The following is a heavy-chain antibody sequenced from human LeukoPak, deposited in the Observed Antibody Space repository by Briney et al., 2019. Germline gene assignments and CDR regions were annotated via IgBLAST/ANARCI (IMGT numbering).Heavy chain of an antibody. CDR3: ARECITIFGVVIISDAFDI. V-gene: IGHV1-18*01. D-gene: IGHD3-3*01. CDR2: ISAYNGNT. CDR1: GYTFTSYG. J-gene: IGHJ3*02. Sequence: GASVKVSCKASGYTFTSYGISWVRQAPGQGLEWMGWISAYNGNTDYAQKLQGRVTMTTDTSTSTAYMELRSLRSDDTAVYYCARECITIFGVVIISDAFDIWGQGTMVTVSS.